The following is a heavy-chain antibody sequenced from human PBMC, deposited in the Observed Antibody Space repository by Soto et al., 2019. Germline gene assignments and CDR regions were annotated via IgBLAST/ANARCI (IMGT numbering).Heavy chain of an antibody. D-gene: IGHD6-13*01. CDR1: GFTFSSYG. V-gene: IGHV3-30-3*01. Sequence: GGSRRRSWAASGFTFSSYGMHWVRQAPGKGLEWVAVISYDGSNKYYADSVKGRFTISRDNSKNTLYLQMNSLRAEDTAVYYCARDSYSSSWYHYYYYGMDVCGQGTTVTVSS. CDR3: ARDSYSSSWYHYYYYGMDV. J-gene: IGHJ6*02. CDR2: ISYDGSNK.